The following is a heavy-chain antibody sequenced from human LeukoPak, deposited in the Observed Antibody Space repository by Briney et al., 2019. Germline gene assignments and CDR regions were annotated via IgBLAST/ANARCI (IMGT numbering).Heavy chain of an antibody. Sequence: GAPVKVSCKASGYTFTSYDINWVRQATGQGLEWMGWMNPNSGNTGYAQKFQGRVTMTRNTSISTAYMELSSLRSEDTAVYYCARGANYDYFWGIYGPGLAPGGKETWATVS. CDR2: MNPNSGNT. D-gene: IGHD3-16*01. J-gene: IGHJ5*02. CDR3: ARGANYDYFWGIYGPGLAP. CDR1: GYTFTSYD. V-gene: IGHV1-8*01.